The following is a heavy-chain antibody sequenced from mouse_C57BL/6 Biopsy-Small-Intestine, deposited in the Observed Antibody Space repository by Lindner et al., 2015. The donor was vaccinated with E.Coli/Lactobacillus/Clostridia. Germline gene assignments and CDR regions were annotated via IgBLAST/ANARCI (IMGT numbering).Heavy chain of an antibody. CDR2: IWTNGGT. D-gene: IGHD2-4*01. CDR3: ARYHDYDVDAMDY. V-gene: IGHV2-9-1*01. J-gene: IGHJ4*01. CDR1: GFSLTSYA. Sequence: VQLQESGPGLVAPSQSLSITCTVSGFSLTSYAISWVRQPPGKGLEWLGIIWTNGGTNCNSALKSRLSISKDNSKSQVFLKVNSLQTDDTARYYCARYHDYDVDAMDYWGQGTSVTVSS.